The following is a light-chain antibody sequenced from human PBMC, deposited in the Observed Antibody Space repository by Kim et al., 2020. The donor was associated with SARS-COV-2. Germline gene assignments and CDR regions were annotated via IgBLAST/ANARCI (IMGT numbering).Light chain of an antibody. V-gene: IGLV2-14*01. Sequence: SELTQPASVSGSPGQSITISCTGTSSDVGGYKYVSWYQQHPDKAPKLIIYDATERPSGISNRFSGSKSGNTASLTISGLQVEDEADYYCTSYTSSSKYV. CDR2: DAT. J-gene: IGLJ1*01. CDR1: SSDVGGYKY. CDR3: TSYTSSSKYV.